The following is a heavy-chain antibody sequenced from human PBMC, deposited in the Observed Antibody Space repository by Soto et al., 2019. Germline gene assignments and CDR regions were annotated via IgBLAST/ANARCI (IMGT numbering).Heavy chain of an antibody. V-gene: IGHV3-30*18. CDR1: GFTFSSYG. J-gene: IGHJ3*02. Sequence: QVQLVESGGGVVQPGRSLRLSCVASGFTFSSYGMHWVRQAPGKGLEWVAVISYDGSNKYYADSVKGRFTISRDNSKNTLYLQMNSLRAEDTAVYYCAKDLFEMTTVTQDAFDIWGQGTMVTVSS. CDR3: AKDLFEMTTVTQDAFDI. D-gene: IGHD4-17*01. CDR2: ISYDGSNK.